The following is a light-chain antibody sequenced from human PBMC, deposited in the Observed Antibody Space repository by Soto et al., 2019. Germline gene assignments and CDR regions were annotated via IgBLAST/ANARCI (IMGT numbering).Light chain of an antibody. V-gene: IGKV3-11*01. CDR1: QSVSTN. CDR3: QQRSNWPIT. Sequence: EIVVTQSPATLSVSPGERATLSCRASQSVSTNVAWYQQTPGQPPRLLIYDASTRATGIPARFSGSGSGTDFTLTISSLEPEDFAVYYCQQRSNWPITFGQGTRLEIK. CDR2: DAS. J-gene: IGKJ5*01.